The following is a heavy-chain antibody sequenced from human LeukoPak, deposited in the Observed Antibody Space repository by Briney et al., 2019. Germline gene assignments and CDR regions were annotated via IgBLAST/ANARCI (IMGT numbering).Heavy chain of an antibody. CDR2: INPNSGGT. J-gene: IGHJ4*02. D-gene: IGHD1-26*01. CDR1: GYTSTGYY. V-gene: IGHV1-2*06. Sequence: ASVKVSCKASGYTSTGYYMHWVRQAPGQGLEWMGRINPNSGGTNYAQKFQGRVTMTRDTSISTAYMELSRLRSDDTAVYYCARGVRGSFQPLVYWGQGTLVTVSS. CDR3: ARGVRGSFQPLVY.